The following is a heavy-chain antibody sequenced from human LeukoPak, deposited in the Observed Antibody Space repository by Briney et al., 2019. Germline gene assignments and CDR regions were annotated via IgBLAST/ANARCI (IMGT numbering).Heavy chain of an antibody. CDR1: GGSIRGTSYY. Sequence: PSETLSLTCTVSGGSIRGTSYYWGWIRQPPGKGLEWLWSVHYSGSTYDHPSLKSRVTISVDTSKNQFSLKLISVTAAGTAVYYCARRSTVAGRGRFDPWGQGTLVTVSS. CDR2: VHYSGST. V-gene: IGHV4-39*01. J-gene: IGHJ5*02. D-gene: IGHD6-19*01. CDR3: ARRSTVAGRGRFDP.